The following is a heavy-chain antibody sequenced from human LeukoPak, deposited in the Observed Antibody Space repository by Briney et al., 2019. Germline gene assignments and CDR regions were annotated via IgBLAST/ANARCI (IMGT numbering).Heavy chain of an antibody. CDR1: GFTFSSYG. CDR2: IWYDGSNK. Sequence: GGSLRLSCAASGFTFSSYGMHWVRQAPGKGLEWVAVIWYDGSNKYYADSVKGRFTISRDNSKNTLYLQMNSLRAEDTAVYYCASAEGYASIDAFDIWGQGTMVTVSS. D-gene: IGHD5-18*01. CDR3: ASAEGYASIDAFDI. V-gene: IGHV3-33*01. J-gene: IGHJ3*02.